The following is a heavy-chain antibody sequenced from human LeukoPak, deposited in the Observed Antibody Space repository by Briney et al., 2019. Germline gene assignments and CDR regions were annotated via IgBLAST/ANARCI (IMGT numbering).Heavy chain of an antibody. CDR1: GYTFTSYD. V-gene: IGHV1-8*01. CDR3: ARPPHAYGSGSYYLDY. CDR2: MNPNSGNT. Sequence: GASVKVSCKASGYTFTSYDINWVRQATGQGLEWMGWMNPNSGNTGYAQKFQGRVTMTRNTSISTAYMELSSLRSEDTAVYYCARPPHAYGSGSYYLDYWGQGTLVTVSS. D-gene: IGHD3-10*01. J-gene: IGHJ4*02.